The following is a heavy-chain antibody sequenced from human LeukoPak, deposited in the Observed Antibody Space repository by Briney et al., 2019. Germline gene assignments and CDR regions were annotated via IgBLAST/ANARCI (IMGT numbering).Heavy chain of an antibody. Sequence: GGSLRLSCAASGFTFSSYWMHWVRPAPGKGLVWVSRINGDGSTTKYADSVKGRFTISRDSAENTLFLQMNSLRAEDTAVYYCARLSGGYSKFDLWGQGTLVTVSS. CDR1: GFTFSSYW. CDR2: INGDGSTT. J-gene: IGHJ5*02. D-gene: IGHD2-21*02. V-gene: IGHV3-74*03. CDR3: ARLSGGYSKFDL.